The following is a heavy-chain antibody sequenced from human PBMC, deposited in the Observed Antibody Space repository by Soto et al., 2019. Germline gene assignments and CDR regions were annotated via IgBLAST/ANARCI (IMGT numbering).Heavy chain of an antibody. J-gene: IGHJ4*02. Sequence: GGSLRLSCAASGFTFSSYSMNWVRQAPGKGLEWVSPISSSSSYIYYADSVKGRFTISRDNSKNTVYLQMNSLRAEDTAVYYCAKRPLTAAGFDYWGQGTLVTVSS. V-gene: IGHV3-21*04. CDR2: ISSSSSYI. CDR1: GFTFSSYS. D-gene: IGHD6-13*01. CDR3: AKRPLTAAGFDY.